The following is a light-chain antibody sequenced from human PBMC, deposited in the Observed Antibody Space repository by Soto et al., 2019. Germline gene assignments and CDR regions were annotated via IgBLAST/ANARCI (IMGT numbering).Light chain of an antibody. Sequence: EIVLTQSPRTLSLSPGESATLSCTASQSVRSNSLAWYQQKPGQAPRLLMFGASGRATGTPPRFSGRGSGTDFTLTISRLEPEDVAVYYCQQCGTSPLTFGGGTKVDI. CDR1: QSVRSNS. V-gene: IGKV3-20*01. CDR2: GAS. CDR3: QQCGTSPLT. J-gene: IGKJ4*01.